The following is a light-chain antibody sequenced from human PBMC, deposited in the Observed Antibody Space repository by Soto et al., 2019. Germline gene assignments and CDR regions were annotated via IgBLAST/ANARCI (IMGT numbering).Light chain of an antibody. V-gene: IGKV1-5*01. Sequence: DIQMTQSPATLSASVGDRVTITSRASQSVRSWLAWYQQKPGTAPKLLIFDASRLESGVPSRFSGSASGTEFTLTISSLQPDDFATYYCQQYDNYPLTFGGGTKVEIK. CDR3: QQYDNYPLT. J-gene: IGKJ4*01. CDR2: DAS. CDR1: QSVRSW.